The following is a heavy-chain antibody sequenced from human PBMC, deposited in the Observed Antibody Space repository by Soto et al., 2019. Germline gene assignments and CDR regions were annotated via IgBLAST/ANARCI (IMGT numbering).Heavy chain of an antibody. J-gene: IGHJ4*02. CDR2: ISTSGGRP. D-gene: IGHD3-16*02. CDR3: AKDPVRYDYVWGTYRYIDH. Sequence: EVQLLESGGGLVQPGGSLRLSCTASGITFSNYAMSWVRQAPRKGLEWVSSISTSGGRPYYADSLKGRFTISRDNTKNTLYLQMNSLRVEDTAVYYCAKDPVRYDYVWGTYRYIDHWGQGTLVTVSS. V-gene: IGHV3-23*01. CDR1: GITFSNYA.